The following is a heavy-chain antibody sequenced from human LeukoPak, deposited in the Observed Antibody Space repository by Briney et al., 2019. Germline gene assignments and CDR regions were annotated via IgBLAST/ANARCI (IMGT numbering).Heavy chain of an antibody. CDR2: IYYSGST. CDR3: ARDAYVSYYYYGMDV. CDR1: GGSISSYY. Sequence: SETLSLTCTVSGGSISSYYWSWIRQPPGKGLEWSGYIYYSGSTNYNPSLKSRVTISVDTSKNQFPLKLTSVTAADTAVYYCARDAYVSYYYYGMDVWGKGTTVTVSS. D-gene: IGHD3-16*01. J-gene: IGHJ6*04. V-gene: IGHV4-59*01.